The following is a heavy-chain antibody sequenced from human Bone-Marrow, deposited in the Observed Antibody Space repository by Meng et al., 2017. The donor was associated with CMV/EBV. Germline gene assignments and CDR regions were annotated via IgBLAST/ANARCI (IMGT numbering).Heavy chain of an antibody. CDR2: IYYSGST. V-gene: IGHV4-59*01. Sequence: SETLSLTCTVSGGSISSYYWSWIRQPPGKGLEWIVYIYYSGSTNYNPSLQSRVTISVDTSKNQFSLKLSSVTAADTAVYYCAGLKTPVEDWLVMDVWGQGTTVTVSS. J-gene: IGHJ6*02. CDR1: GGSISSYY. CDR3: AGLKTPVEDWLVMDV. D-gene: IGHD6-19*01.